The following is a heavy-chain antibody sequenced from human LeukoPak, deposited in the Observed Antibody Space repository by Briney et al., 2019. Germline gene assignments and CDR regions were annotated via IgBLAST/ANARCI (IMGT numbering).Heavy chain of an antibody. CDR3: AKGGLYDYVWGSYADY. J-gene: IGHJ4*02. CDR2: ITGSGGRT. V-gene: IGHV3-23*01. CDR1: GFTFSSYA. D-gene: IGHD3-16*01. Sequence: GGSLRLSCAASGFTFSSYAMNWVRQAPGKGLEWVSAITGSGGRTYYADSVKGRFTISRDNSKNTLYLQMNSLRAEDTAIYYCAKGGLYDYVWGSYADYWGQGTLVTVSS.